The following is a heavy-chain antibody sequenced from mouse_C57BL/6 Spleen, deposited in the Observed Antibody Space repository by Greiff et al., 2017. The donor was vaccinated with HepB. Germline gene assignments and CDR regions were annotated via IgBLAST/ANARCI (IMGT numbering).Heavy chain of an antibody. Sequence: VQLQQSGAELVRPGTSVKVSCKASGYAFTNYLIEWVKQRPGQGLEWIGVINPGSGGTNYNEKFKGKATLTADKSSSTAYMQLSSLTSEDSAVYFCARRRGNYEDYAMDYWGQGTSVTVSS. V-gene: IGHV1-54*01. J-gene: IGHJ4*01. CDR3: ARRRGNYEDYAMDY. D-gene: IGHD2-1*01. CDR1: GYAFTNYL. CDR2: INPGSGGT.